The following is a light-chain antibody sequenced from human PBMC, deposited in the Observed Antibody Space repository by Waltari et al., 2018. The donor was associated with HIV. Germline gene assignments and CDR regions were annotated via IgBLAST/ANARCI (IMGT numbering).Light chain of an antibody. V-gene: IGKV3-15*01. J-gene: IGKJ2*01. Sequence: TQSPGTLSSSPGEGISLSCRASQNIGVSTLNWYQQKHGQAPRLLIYGVSTRATGIPARFSGSGSGTEFTLTISSLQSEDFAVYYCQQYNNWPLSFGQGTKLEIK. CDR1: QNIGVST. CDR2: GVS. CDR3: QQYNNWPLS.